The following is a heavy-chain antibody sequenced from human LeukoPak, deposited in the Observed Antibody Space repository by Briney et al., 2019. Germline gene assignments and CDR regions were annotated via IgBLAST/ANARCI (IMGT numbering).Heavy chain of an antibody. CDR3: ASMLGSAWDNWFDP. CDR1: GGSISSGGYY. CDR2: ISSSSSYI. Sequence: PSETLSLTCTVSGGSISSGGYYWSWIRQAPGKGLEWVSSISSSSSYIYYADSVKGRFTISRDNAKNSLYLQMNSLRAEDTAVYYCASMLGSAWDNWFDPWGQGTLVTVSS. V-gene: IGHV3-21*01. D-gene: IGHD3-10*01. J-gene: IGHJ5*02.